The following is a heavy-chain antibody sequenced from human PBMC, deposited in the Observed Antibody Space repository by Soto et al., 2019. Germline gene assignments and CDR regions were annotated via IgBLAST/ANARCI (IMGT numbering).Heavy chain of an antibody. V-gene: IGHV1-69*13. CDR2: IIPVFGTT. D-gene: IGHD6-19*01. CDR1: GGTLSMYS. J-gene: IGHJ4*02. Sequence: SVKVSCKASGGTLSMYSISWVRQAPGQGLEWMGGIIPVFGTTNYAQKFQGRVTITADESTNTAYMELSSLRSEDTAVYYCARESGAVALYYCDYWGQGTLVTVSS. CDR3: ARESGAVALYYCDY.